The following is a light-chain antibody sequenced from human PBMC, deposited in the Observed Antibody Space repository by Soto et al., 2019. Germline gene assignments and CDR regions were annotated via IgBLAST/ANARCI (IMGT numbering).Light chain of an antibody. Sequence: EIVLTQSPGTLSLSPGERATLSCRASLSVRSSYLAWYQQKPGQAPRLLIYGASSRATGIPDRFSGSGSGTDFTLTISRLEAEDFAVYYCHQYGSTWTFGQGTKVDSK. J-gene: IGKJ1*01. CDR1: LSVRSSY. V-gene: IGKV3-20*01. CDR2: GAS. CDR3: HQYGSTWT.